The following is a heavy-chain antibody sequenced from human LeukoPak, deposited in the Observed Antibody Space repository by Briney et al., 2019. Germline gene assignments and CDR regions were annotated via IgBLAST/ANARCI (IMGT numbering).Heavy chain of an antibody. D-gene: IGHD4-17*01. CDR1: GGSFSGYY. CDR3: ARFTVCFDY. Sequence: PSETLSLTCAVYGGSFSGYYWSWIRQPPGKGLEWIGYIYYSGSTYYNPSLKSRVTISVDTSKNQFSLKLSSVTAADTAVYYCARFTVCFDYWGQGTLVTVSS. V-gene: IGHV4-30-4*01. CDR2: IYYSGST. J-gene: IGHJ4*02.